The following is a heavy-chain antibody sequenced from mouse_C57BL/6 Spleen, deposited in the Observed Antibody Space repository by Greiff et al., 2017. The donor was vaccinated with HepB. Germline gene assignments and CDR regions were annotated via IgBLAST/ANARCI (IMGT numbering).Heavy chain of an antibody. CDR2: IDPANGNT. CDR1: GFNIKNTY. V-gene: IGHV14-3*01. D-gene: IGHD1-1*01. Sequence: VQLKQSVAELVRPGASVKLSCTASGFNIKNTYMHWVKQRPEQGLEWIGRIDPANGNTKYAPKFQGKATITADTSSNTAYLQLSSLTSEDTAIYYCARTAHYGSSPFDYWGQGTTLTVSS. CDR3: ARTAHYGSSPFDY. J-gene: IGHJ2*01.